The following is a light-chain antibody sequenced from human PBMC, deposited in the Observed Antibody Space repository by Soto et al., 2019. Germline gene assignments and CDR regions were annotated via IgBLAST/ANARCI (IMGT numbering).Light chain of an antibody. CDR2: AAS. CDR3: QQSYSTPRT. CDR1: QSISSY. Sequence: DIQMTQSPYSLSASVGDRVTITCRASQSISSYLNWYQQKPGKAPKLLIYAASSLQSGVPSRFSGSGAGTDLTLTISSLQPEDVVTYYCQQSYSTPRTFGGGTKVEIK. V-gene: IGKV1-39*01. J-gene: IGKJ4*01.